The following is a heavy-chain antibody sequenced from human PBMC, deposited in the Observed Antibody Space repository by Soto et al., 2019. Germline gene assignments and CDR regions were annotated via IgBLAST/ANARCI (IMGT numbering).Heavy chain of an antibody. V-gene: IGHV3-30*18. Sequence: GGSLRLSCAASGFTFSSYGMHWVRQAPGKGLEWVAVISYDGSNKYYADSVKGRFTISRDNSKNTLYLQMNSLRAEDTAVYYCAKRGEWELEVWGFGYYYGMDLRGQGTTVTVSS. D-gene: IGHD1-26*01. CDR2: ISYDGSNK. CDR3: AKRGEWELEVWGFGYYYGMDL. J-gene: IGHJ6*02. CDR1: GFTFSSYG.